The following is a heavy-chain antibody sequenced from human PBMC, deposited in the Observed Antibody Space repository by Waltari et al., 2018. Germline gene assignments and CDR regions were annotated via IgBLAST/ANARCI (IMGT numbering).Heavy chain of an antibody. Sequence: QVQLQESGPGLVKPSETLSLTCTVSGGSISSYYWSWIRQPPGKGLEWIGYIYYSGSTNYNPSLKSRVTISVETSKNQFSLKLSSVTAADTAVYYCARGLISSGYYSGGWFDPWGQGTLVTVSS. V-gene: IGHV4-59*01. J-gene: IGHJ5*02. CDR3: ARGLISSGYYSGGWFDP. CDR1: GGSISSYY. CDR2: IYYSGST. D-gene: IGHD3-22*01.